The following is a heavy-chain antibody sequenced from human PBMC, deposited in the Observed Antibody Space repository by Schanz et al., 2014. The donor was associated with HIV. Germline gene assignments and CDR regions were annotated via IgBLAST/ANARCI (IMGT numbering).Heavy chain of an antibody. Sequence: QVQLVQSGAEVKKPGSSVKVSCKASGGTFSIYAISWVRQAPGQGLEWMGGIIPIFGTANYAQKFQGRVTIIADESTSTTYLELSSLRSEDTAVYYCASQYSNYDSSRRYHWYFDLWGRGTLVTVSS. CDR3: ASQYSNYDSSRRYHWYFDL. CDR1: GGTFSIYA. D-gene: IGHD4-4*01. CDR2: IIPIFGTA. V-gene: IGHV1-69*01. J-gene: IGHJ2*01.